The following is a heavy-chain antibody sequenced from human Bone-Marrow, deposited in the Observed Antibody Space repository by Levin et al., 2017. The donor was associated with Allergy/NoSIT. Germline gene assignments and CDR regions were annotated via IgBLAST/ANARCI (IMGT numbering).Heavy chain of an antibody. Sequence: SETLSLTCTVSGGSISGHYWSWIRQPAGKGLEWIGRIYSSGTTEYSPSLKSRVSMSVDMSKSQYSLRLTSVTAADTAVYYCARISSSEVSIWGQGTTVTVSS. J-gene: IGHJ3*02. V-gene: IGHV4-4*07. CDR2: IYSSGTT. CDR1: GGSISGHY. CDR3: ARISSSEVSI.